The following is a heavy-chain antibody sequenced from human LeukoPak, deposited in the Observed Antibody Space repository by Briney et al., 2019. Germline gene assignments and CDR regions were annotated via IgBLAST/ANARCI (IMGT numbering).Heavy chain of an antibody. CDR2: MNPNSGNT. Sequence: ASVKVSCKASGYTFTSYDINWVRQATGQGLEWMGWMNPNSGNTGYAQKFQGRVTMTRNTFISTAYMELSSLRSEDTAVYYCAREGPRYCSSTSCGWFDPWGQGTLVTVSS. J-gene: IGHJ5*02. V-gene: IGHV1-8*01. CDR3: AREGPRYCSSTSCGWFDP. D-gene: IGHD2-2*01. CDR1: GYTFTSYD.